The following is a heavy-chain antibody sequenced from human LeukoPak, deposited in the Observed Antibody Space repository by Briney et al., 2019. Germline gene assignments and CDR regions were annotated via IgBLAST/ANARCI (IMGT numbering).Heavy chain of an antibody. CDR3: ARDRSYYDILTGYQPDAFDI. J-gene: IGHJ3*02. CDR2: IYTSGST. V-gene: IGHV4-4*07. Sequence: PSETLSLTCAVSGGAISSYHWSWIRQPAGKGLEWIGRIYTSGSTSYNPSLKSRVTMSVDTPKNQFSLKLSSVTAADTAVYYCARDRSYYDILTGYQPDAFDIWGQGTMVTVSS. D-gene: IGHD3-9*01. CDR1: GGAISSYH.